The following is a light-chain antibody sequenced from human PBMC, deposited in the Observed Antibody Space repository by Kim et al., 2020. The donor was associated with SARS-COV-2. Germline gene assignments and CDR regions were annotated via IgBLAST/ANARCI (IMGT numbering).Light chain of an antibody. CDR1: QSISNNY. V-gene: IGKV3-20*01. J-gene: IGKJ2*01. CDR3: QQYGGSLQT. CDR2: GAS. Sequence: LSPGERATLSCRASQSISNNYLAWYQQKPGQAPTLLIYGASSRATGIPDRFRGSGSETDFTLIITRLEPEDFAVYYCQQYGGSLQTFGQETKLEIK.